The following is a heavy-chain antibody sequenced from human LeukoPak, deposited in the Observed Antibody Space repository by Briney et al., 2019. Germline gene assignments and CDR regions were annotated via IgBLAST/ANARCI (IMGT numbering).Heavy chain of an antibody. V-gene: IGHV4-39*07. CDR2: IYYSGNT. CDR1: GGSISNYY. D-gene: IGHD3-9*01. CDR3: ARGWGYYDILTGYRRGFTFDY. J-gene: IGHJ4*02. Sequence: SETLSLTCTVSGGSISNYYWGWIRQPPGMGLGWIGSIYYSGNTYYNPSLKSRVTISLDTSKNQFSLNLNSVTAADTAVYYCARGWGYYDILTGYRRGFTFDYWGQGTLVTVSS.